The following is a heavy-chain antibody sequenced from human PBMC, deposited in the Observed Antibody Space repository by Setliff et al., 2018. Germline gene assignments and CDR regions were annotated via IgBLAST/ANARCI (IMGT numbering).Heavy chain of an antibody. CDR3: ARDRRIVGARHAFDI. V-gene: IGHV4-31*03. CDR2: IYYSGST. D-gene: IGHD1-26*01. Sequence: SETLSLTCTVSGGSISSGGYYWSWIRQHPGKGLEWIGYIYYSGSTYYNPSLKSRVTISVDTSKNQFSLKLSSVTVADTAVYYCARDRRIVGARHAFDIWGQGTMVTVSS. J-gene: IGHJ3*02. CDR1: GGSISSGGYY.